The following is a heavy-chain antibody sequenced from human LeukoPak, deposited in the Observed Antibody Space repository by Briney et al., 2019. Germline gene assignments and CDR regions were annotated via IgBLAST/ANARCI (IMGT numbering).Heavy chain of an antibody. J-gene: IGHJ3*02. CDR1: GFTFSSYT. Sequence: GGSLRLSCAASGFTFSSYTMKWVRQAPGKGLEWVSSISSTSGYTYYADSVKGRFTNSRDNAKRSLELHMSSLRVEDTAVYYCATTHHYYDSSGFYYSSDAFDIWGQGTMVTVSS. CDR3: ATTHHYYDSSGFYYSSDAFDI. V-gene: IGHV3-21*01. CDR2: ISSTSGYT. D-gene: IGHD3-22*01.